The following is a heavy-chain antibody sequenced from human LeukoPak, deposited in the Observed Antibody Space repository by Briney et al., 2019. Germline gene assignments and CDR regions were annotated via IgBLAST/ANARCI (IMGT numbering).Heavy chain of an antibody. V-gene: IGHV4-59*12. CDR3: ARVKDPGGYYYYYYMDV. CDR1: GGSFSTYY. Sequence: PSETLSLTCTVSGGSFSTYYWSWIRQSPEKGLEWIGYIYYTGSTNYNPSLRSRVTISVDTSKNQFSLKLSSVTAADTAVYYCARVKDPGGYYYYYYMDVWGKGTTVTVSS. CDR2: IYYTGST. D-gene: IGHD3-16*01. J-gene: IGHJ6*03.